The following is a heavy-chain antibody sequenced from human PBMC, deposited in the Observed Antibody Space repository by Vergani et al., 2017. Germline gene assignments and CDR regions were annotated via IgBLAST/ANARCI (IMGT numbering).Heavy chain of an antibody. V-gene: IGHV3-21*01. CDR1: GFTFSSYS. CDR2: ISSSSSSI. Sequence: EVQLVESGGGLVKPGGSLRLSCAASGFTFSSYSMNWVRQAPGKGLEWVSSISSSSSSIYYADSVKGRFTISRDNAKNSLYLQMNSLRAEDTAVYYCARARPGSFVYYDSSGYYYVAYYGMDVWGQGTTVTVSS. J-gene: IGHJ6*02. CDR3: ARARPGSFVYYDSSGYYYVAYYGMDV. D-gene: IGHD3-22*01.